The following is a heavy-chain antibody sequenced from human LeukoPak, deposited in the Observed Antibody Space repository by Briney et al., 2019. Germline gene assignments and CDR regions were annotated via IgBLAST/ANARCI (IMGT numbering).Heavy chain of an antibody. CDR1: GFTVSSNY. V-gene: IGHV3-53*01. Sequence: GGSLRLSCAASGFTVSSNYMSWVRQAPGKGLEWVSVIYSGGSTYYADSVKGRFTISRDNSKNTLYLQMNSLRAEDTAVYYCAGRLPTAWGADYWGQGTLVTVSS. CDR2: IYSGGST. D-gene: IGHD7-27*01. J-gene: IGHJ4*02. CDR3: AGRLPTAWGADY.